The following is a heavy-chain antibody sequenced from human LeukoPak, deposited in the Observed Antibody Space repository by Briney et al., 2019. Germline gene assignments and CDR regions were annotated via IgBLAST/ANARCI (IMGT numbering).Heavy chain of an antibody. V-gene: IGHV4-39*07. D-gene: IGHD3-3*01. CDR1: GGSISSSSYY. J-gene: IGHJ4*02. CDR2: IYYSGST. CDR3: AMGDYDSWSVDY. Sequence: SETLSLTCTVSGGSISSSSYYWGWIRQPPGKGLEWIGSIYYSGSTYYNPSLKSRVTISVDTSKNQFSLKLSSVTAADTAVYYCAMGDYDSWSVDYWGQGTLVTVSS.